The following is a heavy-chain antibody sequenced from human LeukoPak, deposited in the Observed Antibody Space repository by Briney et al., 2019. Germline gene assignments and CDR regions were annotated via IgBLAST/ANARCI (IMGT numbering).Heavy chain of an antibody. V-gene: IGHV3-7*01. CDR3: ARGDYYGSGSYSGFGFDP. D-gene: IGHD3-10*01. CDR1: GFTFSSYA. CDR2: INQAGTGK. Sequence: GGSLRLSCAASGFTFSSYAMSWVRQAPGKGLEWVAIINQAGTGKYYVDSVKGRFTISRDNAENSLYLQMNSLRAEDTAVYYCARGDYYGSGSYSGFGFDPWGQGTLVTVSS. J-gene: IGHJ5*02.